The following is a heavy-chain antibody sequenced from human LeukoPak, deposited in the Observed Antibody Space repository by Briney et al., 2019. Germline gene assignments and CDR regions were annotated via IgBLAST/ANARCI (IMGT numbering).Heavy chain of an antibody. CDR2: ISSSSSYI. Sequence: PGGSLRLSCAASGFTFSSYSMNWVRQAPGKGLEWVSSISSSSSYIYYADSVKGRLTISRDNAKSSLYLQMNSLRAEDTAVYYCATYFTYYYDSSGYPDYWGQGTLVTVSS. J-gene: IGHJ4*02. CDR1: GFTFSSYS. CDR3: ATYFTYYYDSSGYPDY. D-gene: IGHD3-22*01. V-gene: IGHV3-21*01.